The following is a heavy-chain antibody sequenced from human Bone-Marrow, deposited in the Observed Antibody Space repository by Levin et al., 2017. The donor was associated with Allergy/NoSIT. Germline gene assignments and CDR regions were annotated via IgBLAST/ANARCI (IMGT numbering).Heavy chain of an antibody. V-gene: IGHV3-48*02. D-gene: IGHD3-22*01. Sequence: GGSLRLSCAVSGFTLSRESMSWVRQAPGKGLEWLSYINKNSATTYYADAVKGRFTISRDNAENSVFLQMTSLRDEDTAVYYCVRTTLSHDSSGSYFGPFDIWGRGTAVTVSS. CDR3: VRTTLSHDSSGSYFGPFDI. CDR1: GFTLSRES. CDR2: INKNSATT. J-gene: IGHJ3*02.